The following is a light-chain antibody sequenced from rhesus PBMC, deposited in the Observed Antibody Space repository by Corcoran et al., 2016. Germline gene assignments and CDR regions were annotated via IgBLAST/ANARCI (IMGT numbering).Light chain of an antibody. CDR2: EVT. V-gene: IGLV2-38*01. CDR1: SSDVGGYNY. J-gene: IGLJ1*01. Sequence: QSALTQPPSVSKSLGQSVTISCTGTSSDVGGYNYVSWYQQHPGKAPKLLIYEVTKRPSGVSDRFSGAKSGNTASLTISGLQAEDEADYYCGLYRSGSTYIFGAGTRRTVL. CDR3: GLYRSGSTYI.